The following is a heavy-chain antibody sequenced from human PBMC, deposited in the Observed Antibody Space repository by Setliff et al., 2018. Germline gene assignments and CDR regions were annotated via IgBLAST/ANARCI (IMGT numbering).Heavy chain of an antibody. CDR3: TVYNTGSSKDHY. CDR1: GGSFSGYY. D-gene: IGHD2-8*02. CDR2: ISHSGST. V-gene: IGHV4-34*01. Sequence: SETLSLTCAVYGGSFSGYYWCWIRQSPGKGLEWLGEISHSGSTNYNPSLKSRVTISVATSKNQFSLKLGSVTAADTAVYYCTVYNTGSSKDHYWGQGTPVTVSS. J-gene: IGHJ4*02.